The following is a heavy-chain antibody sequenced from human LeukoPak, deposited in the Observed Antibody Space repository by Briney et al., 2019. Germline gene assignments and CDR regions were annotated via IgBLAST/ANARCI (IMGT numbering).Heavy chain of an antibody. CDR3: ATCSGGSCYYGPFDY. J-gene: IGHJ4*02. V-gene: IGHV5-51*01. CDR1: GSRFTSYW. D-gene: IGHD2-15*01. Sequence: GESLQISFKVSGSRFTSYWLGWVRQMPGKGLEWMGIIYPGDSDTRYSPSFQGQVTISADKSISTAYLQWSSLKASDAAMYYCATCSGGSCYYGPFDYWGQGTLVSVSS. CDR2: IYPGDSDT.